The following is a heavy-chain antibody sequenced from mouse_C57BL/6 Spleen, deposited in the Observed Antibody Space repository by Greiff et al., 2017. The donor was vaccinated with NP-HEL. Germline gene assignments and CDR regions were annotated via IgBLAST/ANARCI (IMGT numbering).Heavy chain of an antibody. V-gene: IGHV1-82*01. CDR2: LYPGDGDT. J-gene: IGHJ2*01. CDR1: GYAFSSSW. CDR3: ARRGGDY. Sequence: VQLQESGPELVKPGASVKISCKASGYAFSSSWMNWVKQRPGKGLEWIGRLYPGDGDTNYNGKFKGKATLTADKSSSTAYMQLSSLTSEDSAVYFCARRGGDYWGQGTTLTVSS.